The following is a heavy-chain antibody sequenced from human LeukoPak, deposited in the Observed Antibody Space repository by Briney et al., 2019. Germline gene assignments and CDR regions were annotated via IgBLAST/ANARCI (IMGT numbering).Heavy chain of an antibody. D-gene: IGHD3-10*01. CDR3: ARRHHVDYGRYYSASGSKWKTLDP. V-gene: IGHV4-34*01. CDR2: INHSGST. Sequence: SETLSLTCAVYGGSFSGYYWSWIRQPPGKGLEWIGEINHSGSTNYNPSLKSRLTISLDTSKNQISLKVRSVTAADTAVYYCARRHHVDYGRYYSASGSKWKTLDPWGQGTLVTVSS. CDR1: GGSFSGYY. J-gene: IGHJ5*02.